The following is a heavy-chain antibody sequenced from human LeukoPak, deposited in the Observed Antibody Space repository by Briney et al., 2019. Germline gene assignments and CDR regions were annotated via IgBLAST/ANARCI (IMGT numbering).Heavy chain of an antibody. V-gene: IGHV1-69*01. D-gene: IGHD2-2*02. J-gene: IGHJ4*02. CDR1: GGTFISYA. CDR2: IIPIFGTA. Sequence: SVKVSCKASGGTFISYAISWVRQAPGRGLEWMGGIIPIFGTANYAQKFQGRVTITADESTSTAYMELSSLRSEDTAVYYCARVYPERYYFDYWGQGTLVTVSS. CDR3: ARVYPERYYFDY.